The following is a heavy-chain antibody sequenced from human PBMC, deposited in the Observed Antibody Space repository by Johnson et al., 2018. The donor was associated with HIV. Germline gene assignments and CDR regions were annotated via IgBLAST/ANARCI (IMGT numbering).Heavy chain of an antibody. J-gene: IGHJ3*02. CDR3: ARDRIVGWEPYDAFDI. CDR2: INWNGGST. V-gene: IGHV3-20*04. Sequence: VQLVESGGGVVQPGRSLRLSCAASGFTFSSYAMHWVRQAPGKGLEWVSGINWNGGSTGYADSVKGRFTISRDKAKNFLYLQMNSLRAEDTALYYCARDRIVGWEPYDAFDIWGQGTMVTVSS. D-gene: IGHD1-26*01. CDR1: GFTFSSYA.